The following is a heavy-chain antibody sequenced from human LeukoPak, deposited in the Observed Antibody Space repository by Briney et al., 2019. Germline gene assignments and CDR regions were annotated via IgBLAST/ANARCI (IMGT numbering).Heavy chain of an antibody. CDR1: GFTVITND. CDR2: LYSDGNT. Sequence: GGSLRLSCAASGFTVITNDMTWVRQAPGKGLEWLSVLYSDGNTKYADSVQGRFTISRDNSKNTLYLEMNSLSPDDTAVYYCARGVEPLAANTLAYWGQGTLVTVFS. V-gene: IGHV3-53*01. D-gene: IGHD1-14*01. J-gene: IGHJ4*02. CDR3: ARGVEPLAANTLAY.